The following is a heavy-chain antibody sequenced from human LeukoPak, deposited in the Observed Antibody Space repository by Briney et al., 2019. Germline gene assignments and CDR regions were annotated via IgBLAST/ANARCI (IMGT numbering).Heavy chain of an antibody. CDR2: IYYSGST. Sequence: SETLSLTCTVSGGSISSSSYYWGWIRQPPGKGLEWIGSIYYSGSTYYNPSLKSRVTISVDTSKNQFSLKLSSVTAADTAVYYCARETKGYYDSSGSNWGQGTLVTVSS. J-gene: IGHJ4*02. CDR3: ARETKGYYDSSGSN. D-gene: IGHD3-22*01. CDR1: GGSISSSSYY. V-gene: IGHV4-39*07.